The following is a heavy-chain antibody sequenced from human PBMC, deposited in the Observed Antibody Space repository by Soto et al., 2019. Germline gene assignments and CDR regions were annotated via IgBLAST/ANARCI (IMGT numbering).Heavy chain of an antibody. CDR3: ARLGFPGAIYFDS. V-gene: IGHV5-51*01. Sequence: GESLKISCKGSGYNFTTFWIGWVRQMPGKGLEWMGIIYPGDSETKYSPDFEGQVTISADRSTNTAYLQWRSLRASDTAMYYCARLGFPGAIYFDSWGLGTLVTV. CDR1: GYNFTTFW. J-gene: IGHJ4*02. CDR2: IYPGDSET.